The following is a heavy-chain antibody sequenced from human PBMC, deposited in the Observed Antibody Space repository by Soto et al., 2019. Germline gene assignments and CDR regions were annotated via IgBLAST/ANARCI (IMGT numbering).Heavy chain of an antibody. CDR3: ARLGFPGAIYFDS. V-gene: IGHV5-51*01. Sequence: GESLKISCKGSGYNFTTFWIGWVRQMPGKGLEWMGIIYPGDSETKYSPDFEGQVTISADRSTNTAYLQWRSLRASDTAMYYCARLGFPGAIYFDSWGLGTLVTV. CDR1: GYNFTTFW. J-gene: IGHJ4*02. CDR2: IYPGDSET.